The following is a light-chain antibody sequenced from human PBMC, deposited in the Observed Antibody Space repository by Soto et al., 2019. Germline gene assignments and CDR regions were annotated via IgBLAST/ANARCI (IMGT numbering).Light chain of an antibody. CDR1: SSKNGASYD. J-gene: IGLJ1*01. Sequence: QSVLTQPPSMSGAPGQRGPISCTGSSSKNGASYDVHWYQQLPGTAPKLPIYGNSNRPSGVPDRFSGSKSGTSASLAITGLQSEDEADYYCQSYDSSLSALYVFGTGTKVTVL. CDR2: GNS. CDR3: QSYDSSLSALYV. V-gene: IGLV1-40*01.